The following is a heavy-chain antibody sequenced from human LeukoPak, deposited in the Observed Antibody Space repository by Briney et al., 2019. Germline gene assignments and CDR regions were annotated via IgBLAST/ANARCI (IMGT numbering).Heavy chain of an antibody. J-gene: IGHJ6*02. CDR3: ARGAGANPGYYYGMDV. V-gene: IGHV1-69*05. Sequence: SVKVSCKASGGTFSSYAISWVRQAPGQGLEWMGGIIPIFGTANYAQKFQGRVTMTRDMSTSTVYMELSSLRSEDTAVYYCARGAGANPGYYYGMDVWGQGTTVTVSS. CDR2: IIPIFGTA. CDR1: GGTFSSYA. D-gene: IGHD1-26*01.